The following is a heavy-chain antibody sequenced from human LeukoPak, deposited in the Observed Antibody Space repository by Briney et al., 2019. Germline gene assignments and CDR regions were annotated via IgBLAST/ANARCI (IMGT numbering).Heavy chain of an antibody. CDR1: GGSFSGYY. Sequence: SETLSLTCAVYGGSFSGYYWSWIRQPPGKGLEWIGEIDHSGSTNYNPSLESRVTISVDTSKNQFSLKLSSVTAADTAVYYCARHLGAQSLIAFDIWGRGTMVTVSS. J-gene: IGHJ3*02. CDR3: ARHLGAQSLIAFDI. V-gene: IGHV4-34*01. D-gene: IGHD3-16*01. CDR2: IDHSGST.